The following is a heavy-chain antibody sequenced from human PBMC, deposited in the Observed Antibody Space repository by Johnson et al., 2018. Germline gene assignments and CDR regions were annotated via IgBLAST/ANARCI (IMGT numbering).Heavy chain of an antibody. CDR3: AKKDRVGWHGMHDAFDI. CDR1: GFTFRSYA. V-gene: IGHV3-23*04. Sequence: VQLVQSGGGLLQPGGSLRLSCAASGFTFRSYAINWVRQAPGKGLEWVSTISGSGTNTYYADSVRGRFTISRDNSQNTVYLQMNSLRAEDTAVYYCAKKDRVGWHGMHDAFDIWGQGTMVTVSS. CDR2: ISGSGTNT. J-gene: IGHJ3*02. D-gene: IGHD6-19*01.